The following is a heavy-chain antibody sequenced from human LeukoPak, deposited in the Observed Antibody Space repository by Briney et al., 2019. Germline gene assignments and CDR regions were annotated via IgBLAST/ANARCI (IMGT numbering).Heavy chain of an antibody. CDR1: GYTFTSYD. CDR3: ARGGYPTTWGDFQH. D-gene: IGHD7-27*01. Sequence: ASVKVSCKASGYTFTSYDINWVRQAPGQGLEWMGRINPNSGGTNYAQKFQGRVTVTRDTPSTTVYMELNSLRSDDTAVYYCARGGYPTTWGDFQHWGQGTVVAVSS. J-gene: IGHJ1*01. CDR2: INPNSGGT. V-gene: IGHV1-2*06.